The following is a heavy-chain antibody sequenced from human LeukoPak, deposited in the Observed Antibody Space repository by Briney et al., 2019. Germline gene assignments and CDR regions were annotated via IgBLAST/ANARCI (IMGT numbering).Heavy chain of an antibody. V-gene: IGHV5-51*01. CDR1: GYSFTSYW. CDR3: ARGTTGTTRYFDF. CDR2: IYPDDSDT. D-gene: IGHD1-1*01. J-gene: IGHJ4*02. Sequence: GESLKISCKGSGYSFTSYWLGWVRQMPGKGLEWMGIIYPDDSDTRYSPSFQGQVTISADKSIGTAYLQWSSLKASDTAIYYCARGTTGTTRYFDFWSQGTLVTVSS.